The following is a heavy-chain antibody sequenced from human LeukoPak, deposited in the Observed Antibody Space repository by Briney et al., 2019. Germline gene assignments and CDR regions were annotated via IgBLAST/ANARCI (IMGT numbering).Heavy chain of an antibody. CDR3: AKDTYSYGQSPFDY. D-gene: IGHD5-18*01. V-gene: IGHV3-9*01. CDR1: GFTFDDYA. CDR2: ISWNSGSI. J-gene: IGHJ4*02. Sequence: GGSLRLSCAASGFTFDDYATHWVRQAPGKGLEWVSGISWNSGSIGYADSVKGRFTISRDNAKNSLYLQMNSLRAEDTALYYCAKDTYSYGQSPFDYWGQGTLVTVSS.